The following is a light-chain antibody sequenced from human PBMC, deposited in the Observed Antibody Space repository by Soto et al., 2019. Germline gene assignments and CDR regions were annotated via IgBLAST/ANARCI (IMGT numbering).Light chain of an antibody. CDR1: SSDVGGYDL. V-gene: IGLV2-8*01. CDR2: EVV. Sequence: QSALTQPPSASGSPGQSVTISCTGTSSDVGGYDLVSWYQQHPGKAPKLILYEVVKRPSGVPARFSGSKSGNTASLTVSGLQADDESDYYCSSFAGNNNLFGGGTKLTVL. J-gene: IGLJ2*01. CDR3: SSFAGNNNL.